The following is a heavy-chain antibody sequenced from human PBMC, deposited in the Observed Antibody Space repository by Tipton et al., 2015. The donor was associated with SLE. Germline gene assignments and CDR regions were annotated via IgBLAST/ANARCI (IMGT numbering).Heavy chain of an antibody. CDR1: GYTFTGYY. D-gene: IGHD6-13*01. J-gene: IGHJ3*01. CDR3: ARGEAAGGSGAVDV. CDR2: INPNSGGT. V-gene: IGHV1-2*06. Sequence: QLVQSGAAVKKPGASVKVSCKASGYTFTGYYMHWVRQAPGQGLEWMGRINPNSGGTNYAQKFQGRVAMTRDTSIGTAYMELSRLRSGDTAVYYCARGEAAGGSGAVDVWGQETMVTVSS.